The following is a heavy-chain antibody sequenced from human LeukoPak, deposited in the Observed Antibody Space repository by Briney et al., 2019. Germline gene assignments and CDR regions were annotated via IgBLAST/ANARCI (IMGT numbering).Heavy chain of an antibody. D-gene: IGHD6-6*01. Sequence: PGGSLRLSCAGSGFTFNNYGIHWVRQAPGKGLEWVSNISGSGSGGNTYYADSVKGRFTISRDNSKNTLYLQMNSLRAEDTAVYYCAKTGAARFDSWGQGTLVTVSS. J-gene: IGHJ4*02. CDR2: ISGSGSGGNT. CDR1: GFTFNNYG. CDR3: AKTGAARFDS. V-gene: IGHV3-23*01.